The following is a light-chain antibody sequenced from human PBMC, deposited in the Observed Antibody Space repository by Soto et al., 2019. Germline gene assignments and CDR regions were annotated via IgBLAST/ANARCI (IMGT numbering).Light chain of an antibody. CDR3: KSYDSSLSGYVV. Sequence: QSVLTQPPSVYGAPGQRVTISCTGSSYNIGAGYDVHWYQQLPGTAPKLLIYGNSNRPSGVPDRFSGSKSGTSASLALTGLLAEDEADYYCKSYDSSLSGYVVFGGGTKVTVL. CDR1: SYNIGAGYD. J-gene: IGLJ2*01. V-gene: IGLV1-40*01. CDR2: GNS.